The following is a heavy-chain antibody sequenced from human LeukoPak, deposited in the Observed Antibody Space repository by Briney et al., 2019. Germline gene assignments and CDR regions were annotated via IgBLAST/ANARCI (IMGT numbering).Heavy chain of an antibody. V-gene: IGHV1-3*01. D-gene: IGHD3-10*01. Sequence: ASVKVSCKASGYTFTSYAMHWVRQAPGQRLEWMGWINAGNGNTKYSQKFQGRVTITRDTSASTAYMELSSLRSEDTAVYYCARAKTDVLLWFGESGTLDYWGQGTLVTVSS. J-gene: IGHJ4*02. CDR3: ARAKTDVLLWFGESGTLDY. CDR2: INAGNGNT. CDR1: GYTFTSYA.